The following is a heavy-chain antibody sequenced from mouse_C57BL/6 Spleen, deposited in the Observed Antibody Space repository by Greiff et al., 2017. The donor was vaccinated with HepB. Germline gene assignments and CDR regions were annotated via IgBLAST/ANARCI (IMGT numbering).Heavy chain of an antibody. CDR2: IDPSDSYT. J-gene: IGHJ4*01. D-gene: IGHD1-1*01. Sequence: QVQLQQPGAELVKPGASVKLSCKASGYTFTSYWMQWVKQRPGQGLEWIREIDPSDSYTNYNQKFKGKATLTVDTSSSTAYMQLSSLTSEDSAVYYCERTVTAVVGGAMDYWGQGTSVTVSS. CDR3: ERTVTAVVGGAMDY. CDR1: GYTFTSYW. V-gene: IGHV1-50*01.